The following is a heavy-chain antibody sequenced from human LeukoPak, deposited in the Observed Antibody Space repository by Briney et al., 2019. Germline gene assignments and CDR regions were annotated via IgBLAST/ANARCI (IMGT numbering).Heavy chain of an antibody. Sequence: SETLSLTCTVSGDSISRSTYNWGWIRQPPGKGLEWIGEINHSGSTNYNPSLKSRVTISVDTSKNQFSLKLSSVTAADTAVYYCARLKGVWFGELFGKRRGNWFDPWGQGTLVTVSS. CDR3: ARLKGVWFGELFGKRRGNWFDP. V-gene: IGHV4-39*07. J-gene: IGHJ5*02. D-gene: IGHD3-10*01. CDR2: INHSGST. CDR1: GDSISRSTYN.